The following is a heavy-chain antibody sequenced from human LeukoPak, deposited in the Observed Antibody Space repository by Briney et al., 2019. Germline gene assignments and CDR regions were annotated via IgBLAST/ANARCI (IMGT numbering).Heavy chain of an antibody. D-gene: IGHD2-2*03. Sequence: GGSLRLSCAASGFAFSTYGMHWVRQAPGKGLEWVAVIRNDGSNKYYADSVKGRFTISRDNSKNTLYLQMNTLEAEDTAVYYCAMDVSGNWFDPWGQGTLVTVSS. V-gene: IGHV3-30*02. CDR1: GFAFSTYG. CDR3: AMDVSGNWFDP. CDR2: IRNDGSNK. J-gene: IGHJ5*02.